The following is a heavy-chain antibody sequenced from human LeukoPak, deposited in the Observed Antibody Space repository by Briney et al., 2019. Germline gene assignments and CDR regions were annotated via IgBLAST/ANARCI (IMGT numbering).Heavy chain of an antibody. V-gene: IGHV4-34*01. Sequence: SETLSLTCAVYGGSFSGYYWSWIRQPPGKGLEWIGEINHSGSTNYNPSLKSRVTISVDTSKNQFSLKLSSVTAVDTAVYYCARAGVGVVVPAAERNNWFDPWGQGTLVTVSS. CDR3: ARAGVGVVVPAAERNNWFDP. D-gene: IGHD2-2*01. J-gene: IGHJ5*02. CDR2: INHSGST. CDR1: GGSFSGYY.